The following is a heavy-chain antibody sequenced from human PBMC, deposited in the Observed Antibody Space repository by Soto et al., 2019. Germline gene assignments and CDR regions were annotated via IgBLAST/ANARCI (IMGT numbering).Heavy chain of an antibody. CDR1: GYTFTSYY. D-gene: IGHD2-21*02. Sequence: QVQLVQSGAKVKKPGASVKVSCKASGYTFTSYYVHWIRQAPGQGLEWMGIINASGGRTTYAPKFQGRVTMTRDTSTSTVYMELSSLTSEDTATYFCGRILPPATFDYWGQGTLVTVSS. V-gene: IGHV1-46*03. J-gene: IGHJ4*02. CDR3: GRILPPATFDY. CDR2: INASGGRT.